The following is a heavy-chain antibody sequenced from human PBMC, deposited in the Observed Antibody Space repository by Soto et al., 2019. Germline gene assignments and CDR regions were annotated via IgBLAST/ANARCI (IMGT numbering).Heavy chain of an antibody. CDR2: IYYSGST. CDR1: GGSISGYY. D-gene: IGHD5-12*01. J-gene: IGHJ4*02. CDR3: SRRYGENFAY. Sequence: PSETLSLTCTVSGGSISGYYWSWIRQPPGKGLEWIGYIYYSGSTNYNPSLKSRVTISVDTSKNQFSLKLSSVTAADTAVYYCSRRYGENFAYWSQGTLVTVSS. V-gene: IGHV4-59*01.